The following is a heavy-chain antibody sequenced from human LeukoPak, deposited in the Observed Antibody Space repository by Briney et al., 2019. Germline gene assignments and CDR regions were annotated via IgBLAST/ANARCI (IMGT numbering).Heavy chain of an antibody. CDR2: IKQDGSEK. V-gene: IGHV3-7*01. Sequence: AGGSLRLSCAASGFTFSSYWMSWVRQAPGKGLEWVANIKQDGSEKYYVDSVKGRFTISRDNAKNSLYLQMNSLRAEDTAVYYCASEGYDFWSGYYLYWGQGTLVTVSS. CDR3: ASEGYDFWSGYYLY. D-gene: IGHD3-3*01. J-gene: IGHJ4*02. CDR1: GFTFSSYW.